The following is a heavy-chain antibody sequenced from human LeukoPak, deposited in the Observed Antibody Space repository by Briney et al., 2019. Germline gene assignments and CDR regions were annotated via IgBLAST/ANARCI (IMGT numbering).Heavy chain of an antibody. CDR3: ARAIAVAGPYYFDY. J-gene: IGHJ4*02. V-gene: IGHV3-21*01. Sequence: GGSLRLSCAASGFTFSDYTMNWVRQAPGKGLEWVSSIGSVTTYIYYADSVKGRFTISRDNARNSLSLQMNSLRAEDTAVYYCARAIAVAGPYYFDYWGQGTLVTVSS. D-gene: IGHD6-19*01. CDR2: IGSVTTYI. CDR1: GFTFSDYT.